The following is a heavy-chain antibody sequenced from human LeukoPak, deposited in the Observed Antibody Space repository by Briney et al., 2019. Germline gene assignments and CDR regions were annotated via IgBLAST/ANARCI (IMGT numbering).Heavy chain of an antibody. J-gene: IGHJ6*04. V-gene: IGHV3-74*01. CDR2: INSDGINT. CDR1: GFTFSNYW. Sequence: GGSLRLSCAASGFTFSNYWMHWVRQAPGKGLVWVSRINSDGINTSYADSVKGRFTISRDNAKNTLNLQMNSLRAEDTAVYYCANLGITMSGGVRGKGTTVTVSS. CDR3: ANLGITMSGGV. D-gene: IGHD3-10*02.